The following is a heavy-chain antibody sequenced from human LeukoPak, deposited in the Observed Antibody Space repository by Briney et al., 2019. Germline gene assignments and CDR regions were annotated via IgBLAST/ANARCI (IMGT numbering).Heavy chain of an antibody. J-gene: IGHJ6*02. CDR2: ISGSGSSR. V-gene: IGHV3-23*01. CDR1: GFIFSSYA. Sequence: GGSLRLSCAASGFIFSSYALTWVRQAPGKGLEWVSVISGSGSSRYYADSVKGRFTISRDNSKNTVFLQMNSLRVEDTAVYYCARDSQYAMDVWGQGTTVTVSS. CDR3: ARDSQYAMDV.